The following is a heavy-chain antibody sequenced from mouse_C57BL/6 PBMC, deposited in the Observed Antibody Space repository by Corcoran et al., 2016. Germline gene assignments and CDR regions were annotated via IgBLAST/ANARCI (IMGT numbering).Heavy chain of an antibody. CDR2: IYPGDGDT. CDR3: ARPPRLWLRGPYFDY. V-gene: IGHV1-80*01. CDR1: GYAFSSYW. D-gene: IGHD2-2*01. J-gene: IGHJ2*01. Sequence: QVQLQQSGAELVKPGASVKISCKASGYAFSSYWMNWVKQRPGKGLEWIGQIYPGDGDTNYNGKFKGKATLTADKSSSTAYMQLSSLTSADSAVYFCARPPRLWLRGPYFDYWGQGTTLTVSS.